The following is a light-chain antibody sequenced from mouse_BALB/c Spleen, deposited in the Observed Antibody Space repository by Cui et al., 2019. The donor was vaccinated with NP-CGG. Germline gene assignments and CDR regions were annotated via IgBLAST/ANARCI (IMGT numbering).Light chain of an antibody. CDR1: TGAVTTSNY. V-gene: IGLV1*01. Sequence: QAVVTQESALTTSPGETVTLTCRSSTGAVTTSNYANWVQEKPDHLFTGLIGGTHNRAPGVPARFSGSLIGDKAAPTITGAQTEDEAIYFCALWYSNHWVFGGGTKLTVL. CDR3: ALWYSNHWV. J-gene: IGLJ1*01. CDR2: GTH.